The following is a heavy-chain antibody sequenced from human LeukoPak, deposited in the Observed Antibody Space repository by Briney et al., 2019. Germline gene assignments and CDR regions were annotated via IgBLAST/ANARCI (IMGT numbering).Heavy chain of an antibody. CDR3: TRVGSPSVYSYDLYYFDY. V-gene: IGHV3-49*04. D-gene: IGHD5-18*01. CDR1: GFTFGDYA. CDR2: IRSKAYGGTT. Sequence: GGSLRLSCTASGFTFGDYAMSWVRQAPGKGLEWVGFIRSKAYGGTTEYAASVKGRFTISRDDSKSIAYLQMNSLKTEDTAVYYCTRVGSPSVYSYDLYYFDYWGQGTLVTVSS. J-gene: IGHJ4*02.